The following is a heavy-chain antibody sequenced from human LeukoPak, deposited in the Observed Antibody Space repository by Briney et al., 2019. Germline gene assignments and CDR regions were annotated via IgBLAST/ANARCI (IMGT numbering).Heavy chain of an antibody. D-gene: IGHD1-26*01. Sequence: GESLKISCKGPGYSFTTYWIAWVRQMPGKGLEWMGVIYPGDSDTRYSPSFQGQVTLSADKSISTAYLQWGSLKASDTAIYYCARALVGAATLSYWGQGTLVTVSS. CDR1: GYSFTTYW. J-gene: IGHJ4*02. V-gene: IGHV5-51*01. CDR3: ARALVGAATLSY. CDR2: IYPGDSDT.